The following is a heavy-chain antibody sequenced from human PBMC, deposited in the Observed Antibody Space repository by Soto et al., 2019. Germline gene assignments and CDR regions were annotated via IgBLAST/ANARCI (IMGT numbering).Heavy chain of an antibody. CDR3: ARDTMVRENWFDP. CDR1: GYTFTGYY. CDR2: INPNSGGT. Sequence: SVKVSCKASGYTFTGYYMHWVRQAPGQGLEWMGWINPNSGGTNYAQKFQGWVTMTRDTSISTAYMELSRLRSDDTAVYYCARDTMVRENWFDPWGQGTLVTVSS. V-gene: IGHV1-2*04. J-gene: IGHJ5*02. D-gene: IGHD3-10*01.